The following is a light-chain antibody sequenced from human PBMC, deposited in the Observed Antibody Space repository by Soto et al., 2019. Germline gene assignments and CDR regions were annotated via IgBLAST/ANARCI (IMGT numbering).Light chain of an antibody. CDR2: EVS. CDR3: SLYTSSSTYV. J-gene: IGLJ1*01. CDR1: SSDVGSYNR. V-gene: IGLV2-18*01. Sequence: QSVLTQPPSVSGSPGQSVTISCTGTSSDVGSYNRVSWYQHPPGTAPKLMIYEVSNRPSGVPDRFSGSKSGNTASLTISGLQAEDEADYYCSLYTSSSTYVFGTGTKLTVL.